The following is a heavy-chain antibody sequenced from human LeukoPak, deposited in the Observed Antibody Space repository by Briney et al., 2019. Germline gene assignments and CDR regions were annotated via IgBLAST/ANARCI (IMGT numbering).Heavy chain of an antibody. V-gene: IGHV4-30-2*01. CDR1: GDSIASGIFY. CDR3: ARESGDNGGSEAKYFQH. J-gene: IGHJ1*01. D-gene: IGHD4-23*01. CDR2: ISHSGST. Sequence: PSETLSLTFTVSGDSIASGIFYWSWIRQALGKGLQWIGYISHSGSTYYNPSLKSRVTISVDRSKNQFSLKLSSVTAADTAVYYCARESGDNGGSEAKYFQHWGQGTLVTVSS.